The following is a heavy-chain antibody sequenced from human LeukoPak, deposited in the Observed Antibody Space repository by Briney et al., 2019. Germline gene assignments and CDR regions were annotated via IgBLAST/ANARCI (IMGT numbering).Heavy chain of an antibody. CDR3: ARVPETYHDFWSGPVIGALDY. CDR2: ISSSSYI. J-gene: IGHJ4*02. Sequence: GGSLRLSCAASGFTFSSYSMNWVRQAPGKGLEWVSSISSSSYIYYADSEKGRFTISRDNAKNSLYLQMNSLRAEDTAVYYCARVPETYHDFWSGPVIGALDYWGQGTLVTVSS. D-gene: IGHD3-3*01. CDR1: GFTFSSYS. V-gene: IGHV3-21*01.